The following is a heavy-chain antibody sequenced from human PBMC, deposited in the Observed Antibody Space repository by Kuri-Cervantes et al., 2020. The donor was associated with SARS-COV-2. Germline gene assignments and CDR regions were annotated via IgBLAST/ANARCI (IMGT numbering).Heavy chain of an antibody. Sequence: GESLKLSCAASGFTFDDYGMSWVRQAPGKGLEWVSGINWNGGSTGYADSVKGRFTISRDNAKNSLYLQMNSLRAEDTALYYCARGGYSRGWFAYYFDYWGQGTLVTVSS. CDR2: INWNGGST. D-gene: IGHD6-19*01. J-gene: IGHJ4*02. CDR3: ARGGYSRGWFAYYFDY. CDR1: GFTFDDYG. V-gene: IGHV3-20*04.